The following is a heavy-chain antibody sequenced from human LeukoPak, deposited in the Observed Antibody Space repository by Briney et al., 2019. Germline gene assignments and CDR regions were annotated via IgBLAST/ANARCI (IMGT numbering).Heavy chain of an antibody. D-gene: IGHD6-13*01. Sequence: GGSLSLSCAASGFTFSNYWMSWLRQAPGKGLEGVTNIKEDGSEKYYVDSVKGRFTISRDNASTSLYLQMNSRRAEDTAVYYCASGRQLGYWGQGTLVTVSS. J-gene: IGHJ4*02. CDR1: GFTFSNYW. CDR3: ASGRQLGY. V-gene: IGHV3-7*01. CDR2: IKEDGSEK.